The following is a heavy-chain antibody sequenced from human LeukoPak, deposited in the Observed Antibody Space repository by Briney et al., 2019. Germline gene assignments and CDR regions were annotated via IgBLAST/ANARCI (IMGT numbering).Heavy chain of an antibody. V-gene: IGHV3-9*01. CDR2: ISWNSGSR. D-gene: IGHD6-19*01. J-gene: IGHJ6*02. CDR1: GFSFDDYA. Sequence: GRSLRLSCAASGFSFDDYAMHWVRQAPGKGLEWVSGISWNSGSRGYADSVKGRFTISRDNAKISLDLQMNSLRAEDTALYYCAFTTGGAVAYYYYYGMDVWGQGTTVTVSS. CDR3: AFTTGGAVAYYYYYGMDV.